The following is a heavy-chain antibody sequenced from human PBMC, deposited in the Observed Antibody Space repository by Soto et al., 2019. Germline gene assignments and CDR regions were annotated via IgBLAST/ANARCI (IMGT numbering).Heavy chain of an antibody. CDR1: GFTFSDYG. Sequence: QVQLVESGGGVVQPGRSLRLSCAASGFTFSDYGMHWVRQAPGKGLEWVAVISYDGSNKYYADSVKGRFTISKDDSKNTLYLPMNSLRAEDTAVYYYAKSGGSYYMYDAFDIWGQGTMVTVSS. CDR2: ISYDGSNK. CDR3: AKSGGSYYMYDAFDI. V-gene: IGHV3-30*18. D-gene: IGHD1-26*01. J-gene: IGHJ3*02.